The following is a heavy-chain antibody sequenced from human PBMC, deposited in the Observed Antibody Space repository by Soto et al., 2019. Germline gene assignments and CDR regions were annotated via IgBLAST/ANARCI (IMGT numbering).Heavy chain of an antibody. Sequence: SGPTLVNPTQTLTLTCTFSGFSLSTSGVGVGWICQPPGKALEWLALIYWNDDKRYSPSLKSRLTITKDTSKNQVVLTMTNMDPVDTATYYCARPVDTAMVVDYWGQGTLVTVSS. J-gene: IGHJ4*02. CDR1: GFSLSTSGVG. D-gene: IGHD5-18*01. V-gene: IGHV2-5*01. CDR2: IYWNDDK. CDR3: ARPVDTAMVVDY.